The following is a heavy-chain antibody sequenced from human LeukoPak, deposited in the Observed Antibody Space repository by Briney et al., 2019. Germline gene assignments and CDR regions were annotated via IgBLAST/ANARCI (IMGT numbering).Heavy chain of an antibody. Sequence: ASVKVSCKASGYTFTDYYIHWVRQAPGQGLEWMGRINPNSSGTEYAQKFRGRVTMTRDTSTSTAYMELSRLTSDDTAVFYCARQIPTLGDTQNWGPGTLVTVSS. V-gene: IGHV1-2*06. D-gene: IGHD2-21*02. CDR3: ARQIPTLGDTQN. CDR2: INPNSSGT. CDR1: GYTFTDYY. J-gene: IGHJ4*02.